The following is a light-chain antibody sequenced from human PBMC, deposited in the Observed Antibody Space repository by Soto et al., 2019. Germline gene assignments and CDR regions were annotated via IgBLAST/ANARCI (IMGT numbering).Light chain of an antibody. V-gene: IGLV2-14*01. CDR2: DVS. Sequence: QSVLTQPASVSGSPGQSVTISCTGTRSDVGGYNYVSWYQQYPGKAPKLMIFDVSYRPSGVSNRFSGSKSGNTASLTISGLQAEGEADYCCSSYTSASTLDVLFGGGTKLTVL. CDR3: SSYTSASTLDVL. J-gene: IGLJ2*01. CDR1: RSDVGGYNY.